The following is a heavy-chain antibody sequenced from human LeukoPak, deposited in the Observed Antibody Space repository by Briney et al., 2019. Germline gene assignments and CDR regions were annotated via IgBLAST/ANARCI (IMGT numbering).Heavy chain of an antibody. J-gene: IGHJ6*03. Sequence: ASVKDSCKASGYTFTSYGISWVRQAPGQGLEWMGWISAYNGNTNYAQKLQGRVTMTTDTSTSTAYMELRSLRSDDTAVYYCARGRSIAARLPYYYYYYMDVWGKGTTVTVSS. V-gene: IGHV1-18*01. CDR1: GYTFTSYG. CDR3: ARGRSIAARLPYYYYYYMDV. D-gene: IGHD6-6*01. CDR2: ISAYNGNT.